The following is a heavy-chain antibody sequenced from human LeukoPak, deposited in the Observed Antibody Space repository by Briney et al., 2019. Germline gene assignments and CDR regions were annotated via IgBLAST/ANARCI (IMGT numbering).Heavy chain of an antibody. V-gene: IGHV1-69*13. CDR2: IIPIFGTA. D-gene: IGHD3-22*01. CDR1: GGTFSSYA. J-gene: IGHJ6*02. Sequence: ASVKVSCKASGGTFSSYAISWVRQAPGQGLEWMGGIIPIFGTANYAQKFQGRVTITADESTSTAYMELSSLRSEDTAVYYCATPAPYYYDSSGSPYYYGMDVWGQGTTVTVSS. CDR3: ATPAPYYYDSSGSPYYYGMDV.